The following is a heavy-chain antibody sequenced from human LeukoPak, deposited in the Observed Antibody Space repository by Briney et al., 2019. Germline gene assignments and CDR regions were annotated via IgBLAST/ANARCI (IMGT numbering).Heavy chain of an antibody. J-gene: IGHJ4*02. CDR2: INHSGST. V-gene: IGHV4-34*01. CDR3: ARLEVYYYDSSGYYFDY. CDR1: GGSFSGYY. Sequence: SGTLSLTCAVYGGSFSGYYWSWIRQPPGKGLEWIGEINHSGSTNYNPSLKSRVTISVDTSKNQFSPKLSSVTAADTAVYYCARLEVYYYDSSGYYFDYWGQGTLVTVSS. D-gene: IGHD3-22*01.